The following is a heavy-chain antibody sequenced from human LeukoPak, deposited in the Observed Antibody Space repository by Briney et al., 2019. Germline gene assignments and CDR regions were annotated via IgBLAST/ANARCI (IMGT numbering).Heavy chain of an antibody. CDR3: ARSIAAAGSGG. J-gene: IGHJ4*02. CDR1: GFTFSSYG. Sequence: GGSLRLSCAASGFTFSSYGMHWVRQAPGKGLEWVAVISYDGSNKYYADSVKGRFTISRDNAKNSLYLQMNSLRAEDTAVYYCARSIAAAGSGGWGQGTLVTVSS. D-gene: IGHD6-13*01. CDR2: ISYDGSNK. V-gene: IGHV3-30*03.